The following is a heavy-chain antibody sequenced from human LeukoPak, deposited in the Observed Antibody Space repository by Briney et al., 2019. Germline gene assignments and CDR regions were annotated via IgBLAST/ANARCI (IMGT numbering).Heavy chain of an antibody. Sequence: QPGGSLRLSCAASGFTFSNYGMNWVRQAPGKGLEWVSAISGSGSSTYYADSVKGRFTISRDNAKNSLYLQMNSLAAEDTTVYYCAREEMVRGSTTGGDYWGQGTLVTVSS. V-gene: IGHV3-23*01. CDR2: ISGSGSST. CDR1: GFTFSNYG. D-gene: IGHD3-10*01. CDR3: AREEMVRGSTTGGDY. J-gene: IGHJ4*02.